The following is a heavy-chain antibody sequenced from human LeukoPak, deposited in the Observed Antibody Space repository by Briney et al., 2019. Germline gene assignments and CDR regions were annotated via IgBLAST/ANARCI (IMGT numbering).Heavy chain of an antibody. Sequence: KPSETLSLSCTVFGGPISSYYWSWIRQPPGKGLEWIGYVSYRGNTNYNPSLKSRVTISVDTSKNQFSLKLTSVTAADTAVYYCARPYSSNWYDAFHIWGQGTMVTVSS. D-gene: IGHD6-13*01. CDR2: VSYRGNT. CDR1: GGPISSYY. V-gene: IGHV4-59*01. CDR3: ARPYSSNWYDAFHI. J-gene: IGHJ3*02.